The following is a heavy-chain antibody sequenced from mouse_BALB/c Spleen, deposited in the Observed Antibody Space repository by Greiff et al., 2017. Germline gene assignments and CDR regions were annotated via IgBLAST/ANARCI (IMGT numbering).Heavy chain of an antibody. J-gene: IGHJ3*01. Sequence: VQLQQSGAELMKPGASVKISCKATGYTFSSYWIEWVKQRPGHGLEWIGEILPGSGSTKYNEKFKGKATLTTDKSSSTAYMQLSRLTSEDSAVYFCAREGYDGYYGAYWGQGTLVTVSA. CDR2: ILPGSGST. D-gene: IGHD2-3*01. V-gene: IGHV1-9*01. CDR1: GYTFSSYW. CDR3: AREGYDGYYGAY.